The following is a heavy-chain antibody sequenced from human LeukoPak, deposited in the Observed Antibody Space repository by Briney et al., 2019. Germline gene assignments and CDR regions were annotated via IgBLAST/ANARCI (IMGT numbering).Heavy chain of an antibody. CDR1: GFTIRSYY. D-gene: IGHD3-22*01. Sequence: GGSLRLSCAASGFTIRSYYMAWVRQAPGEGLEWVSVIYHSGNTDYADSVKGRFTISRDNSKNTLYLQMNSLRAEDTAVYYCAKDPTGYYYDSSGYYGGYWGQGTLVTVSS. V-gene: IGHV3-66*03. J-gene: IGHJ4*02. CDR3: AKDPTGYYYDSSGYYGGY. CDR2: IYHSGNT.